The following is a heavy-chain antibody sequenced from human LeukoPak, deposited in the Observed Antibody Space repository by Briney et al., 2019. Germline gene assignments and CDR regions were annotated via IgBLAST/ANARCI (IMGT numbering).Heavy chain of an antibody. Sequence: ASVKVSCKASGYTFTGYYMHWVRQAPGQGLEWMGWINPNSGGTNYAQKFQGRVTMTRDTSISTAYMELSRLRSDDTAVYYCARAWSIAAATVLNWFDPWGQGTLVTVSS. J-gene: IGHJ5*02. D-gene: IGHD6-13*01. V-gene: IGHV1-2*02. CDR1: GYTFTGYY. CDR3: ARAWSIAAATVLNWFDP. CDR2: INPNSGGT.